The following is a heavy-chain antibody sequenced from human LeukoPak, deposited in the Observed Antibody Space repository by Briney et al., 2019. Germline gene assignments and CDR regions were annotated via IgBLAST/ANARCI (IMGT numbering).Heavy chain of an antibody. CDR2: IIPMFGTA. J-gene: IGHJ4*02. D-gene: IGHD3-16*01. Sequence: SVKVSCKASGGTFSSYAISWVRQAPGHGLEWTGGIIPMFGTANYAQKFQDRVTITADKSTITAFMELSSLRSEDTAVYYCARDDGFRGVMYYWGQGTLVTVSS. CDR1: GGTFSSYA. CDR3: ARDDGFRGVMYY. V-gene: IGHV1-69*06.